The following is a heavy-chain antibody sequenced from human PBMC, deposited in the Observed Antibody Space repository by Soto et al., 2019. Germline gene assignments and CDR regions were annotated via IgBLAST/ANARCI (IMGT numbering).Heavy chain of an antibody. Sequence: LRLSCAASGFTFSNAWMSWVRQAPGKGLEWVGRIKSKTDGGTTDYAAPVKGRFTISRDDSKNTLYLQMNSLKTEDTAVYYCTTTGNYYYYMDVWGKGTTVTVSS. CDR2: IKSKTDGGTT. CDR1: GFTFSNAW. J-gene: IGHJ6*03. V-gene: IGHV3-15*01. CDR3: TTTGNYYYYMDV.